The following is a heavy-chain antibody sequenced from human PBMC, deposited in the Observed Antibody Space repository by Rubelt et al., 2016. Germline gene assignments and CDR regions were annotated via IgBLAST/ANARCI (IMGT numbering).Heavy chain of an antibody. CDR3: AKDLGASNYFDY. CDR1: FSDYG. D-gene: IGHD1-26*01. J-gene: IGHJ4*02. CDR2: IRYDGTNK. V-gene: IGHV3-30*02. Sequence: FSDYGMHWVRQAPGKGLEWVAFIRYDGTNKYYADSVKGRFTISRDNPKNTLYLQMHSLRAEDMAVYYCAKDLGASNYFDYWGQGTQVTVSS.